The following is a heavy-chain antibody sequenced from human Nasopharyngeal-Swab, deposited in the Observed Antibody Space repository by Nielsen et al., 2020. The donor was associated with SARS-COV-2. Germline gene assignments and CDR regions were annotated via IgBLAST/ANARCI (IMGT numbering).Heavy chain of an antibody. CDR2: IYYSGST. J-gene: IGHJ6*03. V-gene: IGHV4-59*01. D-gene: IGHD2-15*01. Sequence: WIRQPPGKGLEWIGHIYYSGSTKYNPSLKSRVTISVDTSKNQFSLKLSSVTAADTAVYYCARGYCSGGSCYRYYYYYYMDVRGKGTTVTVSS. CDR3: ARGYCSGGSCYRYYYYYYMDV.